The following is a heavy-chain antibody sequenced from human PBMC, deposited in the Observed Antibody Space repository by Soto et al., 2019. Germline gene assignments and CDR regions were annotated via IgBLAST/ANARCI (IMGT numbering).Heavy chain of an antibody. J-gene: IGHJ4*02. CDR2: IYYSGST. CDR1: GGSISSGDYY. D-gene: IGHD3-22*01. Sequence: PSETLSLTCTVSGGSISSGDYYWSWIRQPPGKGLEWIGYIYYSGSTYYNPSLKSRVTISVDTSKNQFSLKLSSVTAADTAVYYCARDTRYDSSGYSDYWAQGTLVTVSS. V-gene: IGHV4-30-4*01. CDR3: ARDTRYDSSGYSDY.